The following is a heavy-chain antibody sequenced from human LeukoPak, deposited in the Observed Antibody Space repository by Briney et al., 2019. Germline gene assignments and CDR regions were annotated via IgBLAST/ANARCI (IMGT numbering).Heavy chain of an antibody. CDR3: ATDIAARQVDAFDI. CDR1: GFTFSSYG. D-gene: IGHD6-6*01. CDR2: IRYDGSNK. Sequence: GGSLRLSCAASGFTFSSYGMHWVRQAPGKGLEWVAFIRYDGSNKYYADSVKGRFTISRDNSKNTLYLQMNSLRAEDTAVYYCATDIAARQVDAFDIWGQGTMVTVSS. J-gene: IGHJ3*02. V-gene: IGHV3-30*02.